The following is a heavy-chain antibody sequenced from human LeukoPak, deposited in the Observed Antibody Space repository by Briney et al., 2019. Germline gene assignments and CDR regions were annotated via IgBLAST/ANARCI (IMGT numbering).Heavy chain of an antibody. V-gene: IGHV3-30*04. J-gene: IGHJ3*02. Sequence: GGSLRLSCAASGFTFSSYAMHWVRQAPGKGPEWMAFITYDGSNTYYADSVKGRFTLSRDNSKDTLYLQMNSLRAADTAVYYCARPGGYAFDIWGQGTMVTVSS. D-gene: IGHD3-10*01. CDR2: ITYDGSNT. CDR1: GFTFSSYA. CDR3: ARPGGYAFDI.